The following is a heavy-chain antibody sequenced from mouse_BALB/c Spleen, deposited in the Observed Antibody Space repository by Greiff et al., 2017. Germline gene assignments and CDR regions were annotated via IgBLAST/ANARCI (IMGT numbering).Heavy chain of an antibody. Sequence: DVQLQESGGDLVKPGGSLKLSCAASGFTFSSYGMSWVRQTPDKRLEWVATISSGGSYTYYPDSVKGRFTISRDNAKNTLYLQMSSLKSEDTAMYYCALTTVVASGAMDYWGQGTSVTVSS. D-gene: IGHD1-1*01. CDR1: GFTFSSYG. CDR3: ALTTVVASGAMDY. CDR2: ISSGGSYT. J-gene: IGHJ4*01. V-gene: IGHV5-6*01.